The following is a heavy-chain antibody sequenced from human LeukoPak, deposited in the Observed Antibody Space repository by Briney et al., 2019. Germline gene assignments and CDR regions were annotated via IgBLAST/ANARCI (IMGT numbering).Heavy chain of an antibody. CDR3: ARDHSTIDY. D-gene: IGHD6-13*01. CDR2: IYYSGST. Sequence: SETLSLTCTVSGGSISSSSYYWGWIRQPPGKGLEWIGSIYYSGSTYYNPSLKSRVTISVDTSKNQFSLKLSSVTAAGTAVYYCARDHSTIDYWGQGTLVTVSS. CDR1: GGSISSSSYY. J-gene: IGHJ4*02. V-gene: IGHV4-39*07.